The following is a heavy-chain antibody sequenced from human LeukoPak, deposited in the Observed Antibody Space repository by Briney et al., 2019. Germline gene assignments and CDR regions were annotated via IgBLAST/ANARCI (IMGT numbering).Heavy chain of an antibody. CDR1: GYTFTGYY. CDR2: IIPIFGTA. J-gene: IGHJ6*04. D-gene: IGHD6-13*01. V-gene: IGHV1-69*13. CDR3: ARDSPPNIAAGGMDV. Sequence: ASVKVSCKAAGYTFTGYYMFWVRQAPGQGLEWMGGIIPIFGTANYAQKFQGRVTITADESTSTAYMELSSLRSEDTAVYYCARDSPPNIAAGGMDVWGKGTTVTVSS.